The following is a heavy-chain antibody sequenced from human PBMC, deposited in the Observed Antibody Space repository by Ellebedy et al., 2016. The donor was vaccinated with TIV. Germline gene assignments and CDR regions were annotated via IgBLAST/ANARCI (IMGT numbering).Heavy chain of an antibody. CDR3: AEGRSGWYYFDY. J-gene: IGHJ4*02. Sequence: SETLSLTCAVYGGSFTGYYYSWIRQPPGKGLEWIGEINQSGSATYNPSLKGRVTISADMSKNQFSLRLTSVTAADTAVYYCAEGRSGWYYFDYWGQGTPVTVSS. D-gene: IGHD6-19*01. V-gene: IGHV4-34*01. CDR2: INQSGSA. CDR1: GGSFTGYY.